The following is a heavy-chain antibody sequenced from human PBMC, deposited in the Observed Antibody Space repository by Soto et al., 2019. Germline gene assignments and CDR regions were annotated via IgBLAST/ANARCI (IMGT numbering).Heavy chain of an antibody. Sequence: GSLRLSCAASGFTFSSYAMSWVRQAPGKGLEWVSAISGSGGSTYYADSVKGRFTISRDNSKNTLYLQMNSLRAEDTAVYYCAKAGCSSTSCYAVNYVEDYYYYGMDVWGQGTTVTVSS. CDR3: AKAGCSSTSCYAVNYVEDYYYYGMDV. V-gene: IGHV3-23*01. CDR2: ISGSGGST. J-gene: IGHJ6*02. D-gene: IGHD2-2*01. CDR1: GFTFSSYA.